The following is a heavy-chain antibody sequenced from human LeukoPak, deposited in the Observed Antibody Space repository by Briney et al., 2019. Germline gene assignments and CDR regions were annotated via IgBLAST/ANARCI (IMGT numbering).Heavy chain of an antibody. CDR3: ARRGSGYALTH. V-gene: IGHV4-34*01. CDR2: INHSGST. J-gene: IGHJ4*02. Sequence: PSETLSLTFAVYGGSFSGYYWSWIRQPPGKGLEWSGEINHSGSTNYNPSLKSRVTISVDTSKNQFSLKLSSVTAADTAVYYCARRGSGYALTHWGQGTLVTVSS. CDR1: GGSFSGYY. D-gene: IGHD5-12*01.